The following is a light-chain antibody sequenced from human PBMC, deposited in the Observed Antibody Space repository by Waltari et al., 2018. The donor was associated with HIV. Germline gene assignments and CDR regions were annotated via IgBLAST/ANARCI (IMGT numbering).Light chain of an antibody. Sequence: DIQMTQSPTSLSASVGDRVTITCQASQDISKYLNWYQQKPGKAPKLLIYDASNLEIGVPSRFSGGGSGTHFTFTINRLQPEDLATYYCQQYDNAPETFGPGTKVDMK. CDR2: DAS. CDR3: QQYDNAPET. CDR1: QDISKY. V-gene: IGKV1-33*01. J-gene: IGKJ3*01.